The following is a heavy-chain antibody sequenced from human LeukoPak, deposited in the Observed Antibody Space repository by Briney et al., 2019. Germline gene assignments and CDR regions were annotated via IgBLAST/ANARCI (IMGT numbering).Heavy chain of an antibody. V-gene: IGHV4-59*01. CDR1: GGSISSYY. CDR3: ARVPSSGGWFDP. D-gene: IGHD3-10*01. Sequence: SETPSLTCTVSGGSISSYYWSWIRQPPGKGLEWIGYIYYSGSTNYNPSLKSRVTISVDTSKNQFSLKLSSVTAADTAVYYCARVPSSGGWFDPWGQGTLVTVSS. J-gene: IGHJ5*02. CDR2: IYYSGST.